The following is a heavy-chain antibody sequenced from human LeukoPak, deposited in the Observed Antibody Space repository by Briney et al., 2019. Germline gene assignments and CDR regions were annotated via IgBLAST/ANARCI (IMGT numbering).Heavy chain of an antibody. D-gene: IGHD2-2*01. CDR1: GYTFTGYY. CDR2: INPNSGGT. Sequence: ASVKVSCKASGYTFTGYYMRWVRQAPGQGLEWMGWINPNSGGTIYAEKFQGRVTMTRDTSISTAYMELSRLRSDDTAVYYCARDEGYCSSASCSAELDYWGQGTLVTVSS. CDR3: ARDEGYCSSASCSAELDY. J-gene: IGHJ4*02. V-gene: IGHV1-2*02.